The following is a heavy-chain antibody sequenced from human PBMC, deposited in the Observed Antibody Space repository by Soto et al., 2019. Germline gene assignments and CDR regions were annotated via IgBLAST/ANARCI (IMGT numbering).Heavy chain of an antibody. V-gene: IGHV3-9*01. D-gene: IGHD3-3*01. J-gene: IGHJ4*02. CDR1: GFTFDDYA. Sequence: EVQLVESGGGLVQPGRSLRLSCAASGFTFDDYAMHWVRQAPKKGLEWVSGISWNSGSIGYADSVKGRFTISRDNAKNSLYLQMNSLRAEDTALYYCEIDGAPDFWSGYYGSYFDYWGQGTLVTVSS. CDR3: EIDGAPDFWSGYYGSYFDY. CDR2: ISWNSGSI.